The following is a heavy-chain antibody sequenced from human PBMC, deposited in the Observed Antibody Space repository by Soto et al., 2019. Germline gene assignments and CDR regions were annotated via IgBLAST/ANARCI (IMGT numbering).Heavy chain of an antibody. J-gene: IGHJ4*02. Sequence: PGGSLRLSCAASGFTFDDYAMHWVRQAPGKGLEWVSGISWNSGSIGYADSVKGRFTISRDNAKNSLYLQMNSLRAEDTALYYCAKAPYYDSSGYYFDYWGQGTLVTVSS. CDR1: GFTFDDYA. V-gene: IGHV3-9*01. CDR3: AKAPYYDSSGYYFDY. CDR2: ISWNSGSI. D-gene: IGHD3-22*01.